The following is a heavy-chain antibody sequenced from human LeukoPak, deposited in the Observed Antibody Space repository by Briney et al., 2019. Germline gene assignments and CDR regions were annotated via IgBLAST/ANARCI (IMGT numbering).Heavy chain of an antibody. CDR2: FSGSGSST. CDR3: AKEMATIRVFDF. J-gene: IGHJ3*01. Sequence: GGSLTLSCAASGCTFSTYAMSWVRQAPGKGLEWVSVFSGSGSSTYYADSVKGRFTISRDNSKNTLYLQMNSLRAEDTAVYHCAKEMATIRVFDFWGQGTMVTVSS. CDR1: GCTFSTYA. V-gene: IGHV3-23*01. D-gene: IGHD5-24*01.